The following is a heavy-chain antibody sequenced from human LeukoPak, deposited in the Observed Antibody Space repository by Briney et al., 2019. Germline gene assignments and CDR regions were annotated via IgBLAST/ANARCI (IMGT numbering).Heavy chain of an antibody. D-gene: IGHD2-21*02. J-gene: IGHJ3*02. CDR2: ISNVGRT. Sequence: GGSLRLSCAASGFSVSSNYMTWVRQPPGKGLEWVSLISNVGRTDYADSVKGRFTISRDNSKNTLYLQMNSLRADDTAVYYCARETAGDPNDAFDIWGQGTMVTVSS. CDR3: ARETAGDPNDAFDI. CDR1: GFSVSSNY. V-gene: IGHV3-53*01.